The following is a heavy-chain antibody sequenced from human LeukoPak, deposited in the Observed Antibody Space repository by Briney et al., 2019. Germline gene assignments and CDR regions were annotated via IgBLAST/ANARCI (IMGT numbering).Heavy chain of an antibody. CDR2: IYPGDSDT. CDR3: ARHTLLNWNYRFVGDYYYYMDV. CDR1: GYSFTSYW. J-gene: IGHJ6*03. Sequence: GESLKISCKGSGYSFTSYWIGWVRQMPGKGLEWMGIIYPGDSDTRYSPSFQGQVTISADKSISTAYLQWSSLKASDTAMYYCARHTLLNWNYRFVGDYYYYMDVWGKGTTITVSS. D-gene: IGHD1-7*01. V-gene: IGHV5-51*01.